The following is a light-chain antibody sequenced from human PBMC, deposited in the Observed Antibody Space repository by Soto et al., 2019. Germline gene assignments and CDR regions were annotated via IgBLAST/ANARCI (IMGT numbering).Light chain of an antibody. CDR1: SSEVGGYNY. V-gene: IGLV2-14*01. CDR2: DVS. CDR3: SSYTSSSTL. Sequence: QSVLTQPASVSGSPGQSITISCTGTSSEVGGYNYVSWYQQHPGKAPKLMIYDVSNRPSGVSNRFSGSKSGNTASLTISGLHAEYEADYYCSSYTSSSTLFGGGTQLTVL. J-gene: IGLJ3*02.